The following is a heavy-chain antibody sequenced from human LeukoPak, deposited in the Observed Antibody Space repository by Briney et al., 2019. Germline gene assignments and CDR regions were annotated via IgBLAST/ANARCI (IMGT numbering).Heavy chain of an antibody. CDR3: ARDLPDDVPSFDL. D-gene: IGHD1-14*01. Sequence: NPGGSLRLSCAASGFAFSSYSMNWVRQAPGRGLEWVSSISSSRSYIYYVDSVKGRFTISIDNAKNSLYLQMNSLRAEDTAVYYCARDLPDDVPSFDLWGRGTLVTVSS. CDR1: GFAFSSYS. CDR2: ISSSRSYI. J-gene: IGHJ2*01. V-gene: IGHV3-21*01.